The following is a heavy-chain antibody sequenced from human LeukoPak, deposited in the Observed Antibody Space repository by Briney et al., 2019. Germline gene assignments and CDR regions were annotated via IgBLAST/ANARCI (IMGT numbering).Heavy chain of an antibody. CDR2: IYYSGST. V-gene: IGHV4-34*01. D-gene: IGHD3-22*01. J-gene: IGHJ4*02. Sequence: SETLSLTCAVYGGSFSGYYWGWIRQPPGKGLEWIGSIYYSGSTYYNPSLKSRVTISVDTSKNQFSLKLSSVTAADTAVYYCARGEAHYYDSSGYNPQPFDYWGQGTLVTVSS. CDR1: GGSFSGYY. CDR3: ARGEAHYYDSSGYNPQPFDY.